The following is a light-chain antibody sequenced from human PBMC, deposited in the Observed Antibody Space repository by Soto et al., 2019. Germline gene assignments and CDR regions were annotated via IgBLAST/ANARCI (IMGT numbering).Light chain of an antibody. Sequence: QSALTQPASVSGSPGQSITLSCIGTGSDVGSYNYVSWYQHRPGKAPKLMIYEVSNRPSGVSDRFSGSKSANTASLTISGLQSEDEATYYCSSYTTDTIWVFGGGTQLTVL. CDR2: EVS. V-gene: IGLV2-14*01. J-gene: IGLJ3*02. CDR1: GSDVGSYNY. CDR3: SSYTTDTIWV.